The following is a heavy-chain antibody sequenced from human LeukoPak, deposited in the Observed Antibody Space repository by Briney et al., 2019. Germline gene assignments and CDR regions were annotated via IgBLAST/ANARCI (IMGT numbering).Heavy chain of an antibody. D-gene: IGHD6-19*01. CDR1: GYTFTGYY. Sequence: ASVKVSRKASGYTFTGYYMHWVRQAPGQGLEWMGWINPNSGGTNYAQKFQGGVTMTRDTSISTAYMELSRLRSDDTAVYYCARDLEIAVAGHWYFDLWGRGTLVTVSS. V-gene: IGHV1-2*02. CDR2: INPNSGGT. J-gene: IGHJ2*01. CDR3: ARDLEIAVAGHWYFDL.